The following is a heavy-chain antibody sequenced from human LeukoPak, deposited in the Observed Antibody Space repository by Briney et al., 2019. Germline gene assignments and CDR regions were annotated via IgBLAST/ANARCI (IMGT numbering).Heavy chain of an antibody. CDR1: GASVISGGYY. D-gene: IGHD6-19*01. V-gene: IGHV4-31*03. J-gene: IGHJ4*02. CDR3: ARIQQWLGFDS. CDR2: ISYSGSS. Sequence: PSETLSLTCTVPGASVISGGYYWSWLRQRPGKGLEWIGYISYSGSSYYNPSLKSRLTISLDTSKNQFSLKLTSMAAADTAVYFCARIQQWLGFDSWGQGTLVTVSS.